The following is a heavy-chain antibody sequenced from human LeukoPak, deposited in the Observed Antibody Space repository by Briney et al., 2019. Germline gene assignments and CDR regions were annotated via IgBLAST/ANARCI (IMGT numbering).Heavy chain of an antibody. D-gene: IGHD5-18*01. CDR2: IRSKAYRGTT. J-gene: IGHJ6*02. CDR1: GFTSGDHA. CDR3: SRGAIQVWIHNGMDV. V-gene: IGHV3-49*04. Sequence: PGGSLRLSCTAFGFTSGDHAMSWVRQAPGQGLEWVGFIRSKAYRGTTEYAASVKGRFTISREDSRNVAYLQMNSLKTEDTAVYYCSRGAIQVWIHNGMDVCGQGTTVIVSS.